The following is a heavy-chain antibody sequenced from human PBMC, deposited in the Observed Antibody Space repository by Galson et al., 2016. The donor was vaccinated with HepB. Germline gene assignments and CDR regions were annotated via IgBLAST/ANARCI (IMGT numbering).Heavy chain of an antibody. D-gene: IGHD3-10*01. Sequence: SLRLSCATSGLTFYAYGMHWVRQSPGKGLEWVAAISFDGSRRHYADSVKGRFTISRDNSRDTLYLQMHSLRHEDTAVYYCVEDRTSPWFGEILDYWGQGALVTVSS. J-gene: IGHJ4*02. V-gene: IGHV3-30*18. CDR1: GLTFYAYG. CDR2: ISFDGSRR. CDR3: VEDRTSPWFGEILDY.